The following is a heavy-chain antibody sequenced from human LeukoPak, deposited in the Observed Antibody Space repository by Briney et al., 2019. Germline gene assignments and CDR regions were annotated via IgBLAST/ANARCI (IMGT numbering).Heavy chain of an antibody. Sequence: SETLSLTCAVYGGSFSGYYWSWIRQPPGKGLEWIGEINHSGSTNYNPSLKSRVTISVDTSKNQFSLKLSSVTAADTAVYYCARCRGGGGYVHWGQGTLVTVSS. CDR2: INHSGST. V-gene: IGHV4-34*01. CDR1: GGSFSGYY. J-gene: IGHJ4*02. CDR3: ARCRGGGGYVH. D-gene: IGHD5-12*01.